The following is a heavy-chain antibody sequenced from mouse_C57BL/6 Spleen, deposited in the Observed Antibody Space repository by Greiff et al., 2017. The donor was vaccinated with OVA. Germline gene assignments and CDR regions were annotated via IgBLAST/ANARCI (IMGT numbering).Heavy chain of an antibody. CDR1: GYTFTSYW. J-gene: IGHJ3*01. CDR3: ARDYYGSSWGTWFAY. Sequence: VQLQQSGAELVKPGASVKLSCKASGYTFTSYWMHWVKQRPGRGLEWIGRIDPNSGGTKYNEKFKSKATLTVDKPSSTAYMQLSSLTSEDSAVYYCARDYYGSSWGTWFAYWGQGTLVTVSA. V-gene: IGHV1-72*01. D-gene: IGHD1-1*01. CDR2: IDPNSGGT.